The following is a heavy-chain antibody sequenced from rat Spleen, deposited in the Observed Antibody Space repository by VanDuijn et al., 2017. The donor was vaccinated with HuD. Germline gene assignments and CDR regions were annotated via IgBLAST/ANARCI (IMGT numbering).Heavy chain of an antibody. V-gene: IGHV5-31*01. CDR3: STAGSFTDYYFAGGFDY. CDR2: ISNTGHST. CDR1: GFTFNNYW. J-gene: IGHJ2*01. Sequence: EVQLVESGGRLVQPGRSLQLSCVASGFTFNNYWMTWIRQAPGKGLEWVASISNTGHSTYYPDSVKARFTIARDNAKTTLYLQTDSLRSEDTATYYCSTAGSFTDYYFAGGFDYWGQGVMVTVFS. D-gene: IGHD1-6*01.